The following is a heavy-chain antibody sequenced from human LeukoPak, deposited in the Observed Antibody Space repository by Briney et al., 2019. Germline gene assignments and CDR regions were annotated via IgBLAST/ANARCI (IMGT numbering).Heavy chain of an antibody. Sequence: GGSLRLSCAASGFDFTAYTMYWVRQAPGKGLEWVSSISGSGTYIYHADSMRGRFDISRDNAKNSLYLQMNNLRADDTAIYYCAGMPHYGDLNYSFDYWGQGTLVTVSS. CDR1: GFDFTAYT. D-gene: IGHD4-17*01. CDR2: ISGSGTYI. J-gene: IGHJ4*02. V-gene: IGHV3-21*01. CDR3: AGMPHYGDLNYSFDY.